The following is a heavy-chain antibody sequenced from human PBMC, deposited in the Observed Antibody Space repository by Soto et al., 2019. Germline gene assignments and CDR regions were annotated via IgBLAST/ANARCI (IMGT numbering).Heavy chain of an antibody. V-gene: IGHV6-1*01. CDR1: GDSVSSNTAA. CDR3: ARGVAGRGFDL. Sequence: SQTLSLTCAISGDSVSSNTAAWNWIRSSPSRGLEWLGRTYYRSNWRHDYAVSVKSRITVNPDTSKNHFSLQLNSVTPDDTDVYYSARGVAGRGFDLWGQGNMVXV. J-gene: IGHJ4*02. D-gene: IGHD6-19*01. CDR2: TYYRSNWRH.